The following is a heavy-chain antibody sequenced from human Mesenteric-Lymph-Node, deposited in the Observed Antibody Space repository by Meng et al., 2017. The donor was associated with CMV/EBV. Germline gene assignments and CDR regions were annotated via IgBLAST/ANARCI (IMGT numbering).Heavy chain of an antibody. CDR1: GFTFSNYA. D-gene: IGHD3/OR15-3a*01. CDR3: GAGFGPNYYYYGMDV. J-gene: IGHJ6*02. V-gene: IGHV3-23*01. CDR2: ISGSGGST. Sequence: GESLKISCAASGFTFSNYAMNWVRQAPGKGLEWVSTISGSGGSTYFADSVKGRFTISRDNSKNTLYLQMSNLRAEDTAAYYCGAGFGPNYYYYGMDVWGQGTTVTVSS.